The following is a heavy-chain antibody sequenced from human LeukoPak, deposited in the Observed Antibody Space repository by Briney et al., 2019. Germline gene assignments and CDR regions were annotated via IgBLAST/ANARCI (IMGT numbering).Heavy chain of an antibody. J-gene: IGHJ4*02. Sequence: PSETLSLTCTVSGGSISNNYWGWIRQPPGKGLEWIGSIYYGGYTYYNLSLKSRVTISVDTSKNQFSLKLSSVTAADTAIYYCQSRFLEWLLDYWGQGTLVTVSS. CDR1: GGSISNNY. CDR2: IYYGGYT. CDR3: QSRFLEWLLDY. V-gene: IGHV4-39*01. D-gene: IGHD3-3*01.